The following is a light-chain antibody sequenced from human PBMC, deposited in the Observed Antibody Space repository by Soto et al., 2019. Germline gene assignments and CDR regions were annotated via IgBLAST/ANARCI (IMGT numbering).Light chain of an antibody. CDR2: KSS. J-gene: IGKJ4*01. V-gene: IGKV1-5*03. Sequence: DIQMTQSPSTLSASVGDRVTITCRASQSISSWLAWYQQKPGKAPKLVIYKSSSLESGVPSRFSGSGSGTEFTLTMSSLQPDDFAADYCQQYNSYVLTFGGGTKVEIK. CDR3: QQYNSYVLT. CDR1: QSISSW.